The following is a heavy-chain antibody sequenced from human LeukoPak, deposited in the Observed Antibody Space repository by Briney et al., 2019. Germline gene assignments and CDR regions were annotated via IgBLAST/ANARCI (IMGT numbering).Heavy chain of an antibody. CDR1: GGSISSYY. Sequence: SETLSLTCTVSGGSISSYYWSWIRQPPGKGLEWIGYIYYSGSTNYNPSLKSRVTISVDTSKNQFSLKLSSVTAADTAVYYCARVGDIVATNDAFDIWGQGTMVTVSS. J-gene: IGHJ3*02. CDR3: ARVGDIVATNDAFDI. CDR2: IYYSGST. V-gene: IGHV4-59*01. D-gene: IGHD5-12*01.